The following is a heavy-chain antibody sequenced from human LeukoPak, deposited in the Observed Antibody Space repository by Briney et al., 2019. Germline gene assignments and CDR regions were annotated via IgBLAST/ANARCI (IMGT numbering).Heavy chain of an antibody. CDR2: ISRSSYI. CDR3: ASSATMSLY. CDR1: GFTFSSYS. J-gene: IGHJ4*02. V-gene: IGHV3-21*01. D-gene: IGHD5-12*01. Sequence: GGSLRLSCAASGFTFSSYSMNWVRQAPGKGLEWVSSISRSSYIYYADSVKGRFTISRDNAKNSLYLQMNGLRAEDTAVYYCASSATMSLYWGQGTLVTVSS.